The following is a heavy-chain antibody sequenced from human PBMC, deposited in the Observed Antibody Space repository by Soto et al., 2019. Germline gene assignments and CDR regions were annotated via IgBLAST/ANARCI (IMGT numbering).Heavy chain of an antibody. CDR3: ARRRGADGAVAGRRSPNPNYYFDY. CDR2: IYYSGST. V-gene: IGHV4-59*08. CDR1: GGSISSYY. D-gene: IGHD6-19*01. Sequence: SETLSLTCTVSGGSISSYYWSWIRQPPGKGLEWIGYIYYSGSTNYNPSLKSRVTISVDTSKNQFSLKLSSVTAADTAVYYCARRRGADGAVAGRRSPNPNYYFDYWGQGTLVTVSS. J-gene: IGHJ4*02.